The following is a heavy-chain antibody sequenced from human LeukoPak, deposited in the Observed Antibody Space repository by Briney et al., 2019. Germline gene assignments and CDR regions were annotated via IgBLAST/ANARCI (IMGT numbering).Heavy chain of an antibody. Sequence: AGGSLRLSCAASGLTFRSYEMKWVRQATGEGLEWVSYISSRGRTIYYADSVKGRFTISRDNAKNSLYLQMNSLRAEDTDVYYCARHYCSSTSCLPDYWGQGTLVTVSS. CDR3: ARHYCSSTSCLPDY. CDR1: GLTFRSYE. J-gene: IGHJ4*02. CDR2: ISSRGRTI. V-gene: IGHV3-48*03. D-gene: IGHD2-2*01.